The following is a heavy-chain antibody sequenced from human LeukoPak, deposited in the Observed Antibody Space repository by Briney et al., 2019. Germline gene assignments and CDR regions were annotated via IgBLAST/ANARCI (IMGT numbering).Heavy chain of an antibody. D-gene: IGHD2-2*01. J-gene: IGHJ4*02. CDR1: GFTFSSYA. V-gene: IGHV3-21*01. Sequence: GGSLRLSCAASGFTFSSYAMSWVRQAPGKGLEWVSSISSSSSYIYYADSVKGRFTISRDNAKNSLYLQMNSLRAEDTAVYYCARDRCPSCYDPYYFDYWGQGTLVTVSS. CDR2: ISSSSSYI. CDR3: ARDRCPSCYDPYYFDY.